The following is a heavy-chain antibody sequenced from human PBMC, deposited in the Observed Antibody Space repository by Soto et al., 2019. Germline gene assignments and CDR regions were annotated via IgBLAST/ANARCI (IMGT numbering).Heavy chain of an antibody. CDR1: GGSFSGYY. J-gene: IGHJ4*02. CDR2: INHSGST. D-gene: IGHD3-22*01. CDR3: ARGRGLYRYHYDSSGNLDY. V-gene: IGHV4-34*01. Sequence: SETLSLTCAVYGGSFSGYYWSWIRQPPGKGLEWIGEINHSGSTNYNPSLKSRVTISVDTSKNQFSLKLSSVTAADTAVYYCARGRGLYRYHYDSSGNLDYWGQGTLVTVYS.